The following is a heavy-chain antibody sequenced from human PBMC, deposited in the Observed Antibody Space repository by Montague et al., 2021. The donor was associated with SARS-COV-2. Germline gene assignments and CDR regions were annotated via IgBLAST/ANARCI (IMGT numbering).Heavy chain of an antibody. V-gene: IGHV6-1*01. CDR1: GDSVSSTSAS. CDR3: ASAFYGDHWAFDV. Sequence: CAISGDSVSSTSASWNWIRQSPSRGLEWLGRTYYRSWWRSQYLGSLESRITISGDTSKNQYSLQLNSVTPEDTAVYYCASAFYGDHWAFDVWGQGTMVTVSP. D-gene: IGHD2-21*01. CDR2: TYYRSWWRS. J-gene: IGHJ3*01.